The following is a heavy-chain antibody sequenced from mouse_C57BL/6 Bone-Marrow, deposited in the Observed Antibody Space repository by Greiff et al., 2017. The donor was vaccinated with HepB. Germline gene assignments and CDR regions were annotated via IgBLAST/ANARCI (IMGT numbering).Heavy chain of an antibody. Sequence: VQLQQSGAELVRPGASVKLSCTASGFNIKDDYMHWVKQRPEQGLEWIGWIDPENGDTEYASKFQGKATLTADTSSNTAYLQLSSLTSEDTAVYYCTTEHYGNYLFAYWGQGTQVTVSA. CDR2: IDPENGDT. V-gene: IGHV14-4*01. CDR1: GFNIKDDY. J-gene: IGHJ3*01. CDR3: TTEHYGNYLFAY. D-gene: IGHD2-1*01.